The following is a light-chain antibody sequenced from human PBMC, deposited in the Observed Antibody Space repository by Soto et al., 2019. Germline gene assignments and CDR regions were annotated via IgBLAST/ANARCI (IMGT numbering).Light chain of an antibody. CDR2: GAS. Sequence: EIVLTLSPGTLSLPPGERATLSCRASQSVSSSYLAWYQQKPGQAPRLLIYGASSRATGIPDRFSGSGSGTDFTLTISRLEPEDFAVYYCQQYGSSPWTFGQGTKVEIK. J-gene: IGKJ1*01. V-gene: IGKV3-20*01. CDR3: QQYGSSPWT. CDR1: QSVSSSY.